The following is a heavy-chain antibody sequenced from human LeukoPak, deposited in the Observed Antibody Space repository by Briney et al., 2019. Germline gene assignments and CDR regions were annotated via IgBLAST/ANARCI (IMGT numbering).Heavy chain of an antibody. J-gene: IGHJ6*03. CDR2: INPNSGGT. CDR3: ASNSGYDSLYYYYMDV. Sequence: ASVKVSCKASGYIFTDYYMHWVRQAPGQGLEWMGWINPNSGGTNYAQKFQGRVTMTRDTSISTAYMELSRLRSDDTAVYYCASNSGYDSLYYYYMDVWGKGTTVTISS. D-gene: IGHD5-12*01. V-gene: IGHV1-2*02. CDR1: GYIFTDYY.